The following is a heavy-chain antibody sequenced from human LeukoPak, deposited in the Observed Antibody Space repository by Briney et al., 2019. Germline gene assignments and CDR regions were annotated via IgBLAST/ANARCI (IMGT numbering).Heavy chain of an antibody. D-gene: IGHD2-15*01. CDR3: ARDLGYCSGGSCYYYYYGMDV. CDR2: IYTSGST. J-gene: IGHJ6*02. CDR1: GGSISSYY. Sequence: SETLSLTCTVSGGSISSYYWSWIRQPAGKGLEWIGRIYTSGSTNYNPSLKSRVTMSVDTSKNQFPLKLSSVTAADTAVYYCARDLGYCSGGSCYYYYYGMDVWGQGTTVTVSS. V-gene: IGHV4-4*07.